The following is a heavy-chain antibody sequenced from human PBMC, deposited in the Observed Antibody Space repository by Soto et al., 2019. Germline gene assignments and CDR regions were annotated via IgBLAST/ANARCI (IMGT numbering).Heavy chain of an antibody. CDR2: IIPIFGTA. D-gene: IGHD3-22*01. CDR3: ARGATYYYDSSGYYYLYYYYYGMDV. J-gene: IGHJ6*02. V-gene: IGHV1-69*01. CDR1: GGTFSSYA. Sequence: QVQLVQSGAEVKKPGSSVKVSCKASGGTFSSYAISWVRQAPGQGLEWMGGIIPIFGTANYAQKFQGRVTIPSDESTSTAYMELSSLRSEDTAVYYCARGATYYYDSSGYYYLYYYYYGMDVWGHGTTFTVSS.